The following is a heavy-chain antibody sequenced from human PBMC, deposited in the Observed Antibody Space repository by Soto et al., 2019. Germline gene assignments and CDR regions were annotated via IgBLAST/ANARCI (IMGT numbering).Heavy chain of an antibody. V-gene: IGHV4-59*01. CDR2: ISSSGDT. D-gene: IGHD3-22*01. Sequence: SETLSLTCTVSDGSISNFYWSWIRQPPGKGLEWIGYISSSGDTNYNPSLKSRVSISVDTSKNQFSLNLTSVTAADTAVYYCARAPMVLTRSYFDSWGQGTPVTVSS. CDR1: DGSISNFY. J-gene: IGHJ4*02. CDR3: ARAPMVLTRSYFDS.